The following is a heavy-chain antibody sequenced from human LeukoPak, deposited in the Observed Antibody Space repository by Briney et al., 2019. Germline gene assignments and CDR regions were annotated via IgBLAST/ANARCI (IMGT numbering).Heavy chain of an antibody. CDR3: ATMMYGSGNYYNSDY. J-gene: IGHJ4*02. Sequence: PSETLSLTCTVSGGSISSYYWSWIRQPAGKGLEWIGRIYTSGSTNYNPSLKSRVTMSVDTSKNQFSLRLTSVTASDTAVYYCATMMYGSGNYYNSDYWGQGTLVTVSS. CDR2: IYTSGST. V-gene: IGHV4-4*07. CDR1: GGSISSYY. D-gene: IGHD3-10*01.